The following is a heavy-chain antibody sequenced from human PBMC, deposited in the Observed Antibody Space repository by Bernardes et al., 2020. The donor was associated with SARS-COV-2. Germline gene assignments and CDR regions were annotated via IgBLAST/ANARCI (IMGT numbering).Heavy chain of an antibody. CDR1: GYSFTSYW. CDR2: IDPSDSYT. D-gene: IGHD3-22*01. V-gene: IGHV5-10-1*01. CDR3: ARDYYDSSGYYSETYYYYGMDV. J-gene: IGHJ6*02. Sequence: GGSRKISCKGSGYSFTSYWISWVRQMPGKGLEWMGRIDPSDSYTNYSPSFQGHVTISADKSISTAYLQWSSLKASDTAMYYCARDYYDSSGYYSETYYYYGMDVWGQGTTVTVSS.